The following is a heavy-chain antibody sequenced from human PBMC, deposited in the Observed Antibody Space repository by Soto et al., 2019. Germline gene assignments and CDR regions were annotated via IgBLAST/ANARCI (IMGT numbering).Heavy chain of an antibody. D-gene: IGHD3-10*02. Sequence: EVQLVESGGGLVKPGGSLRLSCAASGFTFSSYSMNWVRQAPGKGLEWVSSISSSSSYIYYADSVKGRFTISRDNAKNSLYLQMNSLIAEDTAVYYCARERDYYVSPSDYWGKGTLVTVSS. V-gene: IGHV3-21*01. J-gene: IGHJ4*02. CDR3: ARERDYYVSPSDY. CDR2: ISSSSSYI. CDR1: GFTFSSYS.